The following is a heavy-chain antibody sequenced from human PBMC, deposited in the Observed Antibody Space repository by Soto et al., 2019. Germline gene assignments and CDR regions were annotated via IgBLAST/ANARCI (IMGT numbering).Heavy chain of an antibody. Sequence: AASVKVSCKASGYTFTSYYMHWVRQAPGQGLEWMGIINPSGGSTSYAQKFQGRVTMTRDTSTSTVYMELSSLRSEDTAVYYCARDRRAMGSRDAFDIWGQGTMVTVSS. J-gene: IGHJ3*02. V-gene: IGHV1-46*01. CDR2: INPSGGST. CDR3: ARDRRAMGSRDAFDI. D-gene: IGHD5-18*01. CDR1: GYTFTSYY.